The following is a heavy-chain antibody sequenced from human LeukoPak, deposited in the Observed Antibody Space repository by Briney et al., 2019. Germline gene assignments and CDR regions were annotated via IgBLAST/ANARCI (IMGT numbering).Heavy chain of an antibody. D-gene: IGHD6-19*01. CDR3: ARDGQQWLGFDY. J-gene: IGHJ4*02. V-gene: IGHV3-30-3*01. CDR2: ISYDGSNK. Sequence: GGSLRLSCAASGFTFSSYAMHWVRQAPGKGLEWVAVISYDGSNKYYADSVKGRFTISRDNSKNTLYLQMNSLRAEDTAVYYRARDGQQWLGFDYWGQGTLVTVSS. CDR1: GFTFSSYA.